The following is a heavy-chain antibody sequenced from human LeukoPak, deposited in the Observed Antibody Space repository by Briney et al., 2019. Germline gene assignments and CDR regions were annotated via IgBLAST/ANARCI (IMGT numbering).Heavy chain of an antibody. D-gene: IGHD5-18*01. CDR3: ARVDKAMGDFDY. CDR2: IYYSGST. Sequence: SETLSLTCTVSGGSISSYYWSWIRQPPGKGLEWIGYIYYSGSTNYNPSLKSRVTISVDTSKNQFSLKLSSVTAADTAVYYCARVDKAMGDFDYWGQGTLVTVSS. J-gene: IGHJ4*02. V-gene: IGHV4-59*01. CDR1: GGSISSYY.